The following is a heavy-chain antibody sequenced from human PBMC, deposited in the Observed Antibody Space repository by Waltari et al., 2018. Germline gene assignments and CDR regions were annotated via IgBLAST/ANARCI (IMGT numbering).Heavy chain of an antibody. J-gene: IGHJ4*02. CDR3: ARDHIGGYFDY. CDR2: IYYSGST. V-gene: IGHV4-59*01. Sequence: QVQLQESGPGLVKPSETLSLTCTVSGGSISSYYWSWIRQPPGKGLEWIGYIYYSGSTNYNPSLKSRVTISVDTSKNQFSLKLSSVTAADTAVYYCARDHIGGYFDYWGQGTLVTVSS. D-gene: IGHD3-10*01. CDR1: GGSISSYY.